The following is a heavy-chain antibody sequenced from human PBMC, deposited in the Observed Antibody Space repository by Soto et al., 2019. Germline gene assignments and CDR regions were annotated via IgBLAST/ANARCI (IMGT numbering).Heavy chain of an antibody. V-gene: IGHV1-18*01. CDR1: GYTFTSYG. J-gene: IGHJ4*02. CDR3: ATCRDGYTLYYFDY. CDR2: ISAYNGNT. Sequence: ASVKVSCKASGYTFTSYGISWVRQAPGQGLEWMGWISAYNGNTNYAQKLQGRVTMTTDTSTSTAYMELRSLRSDDTAVYYCATCRDGYTLYYFDYWGQGTLVTVSS. D-gene: IGHD5-12*01.